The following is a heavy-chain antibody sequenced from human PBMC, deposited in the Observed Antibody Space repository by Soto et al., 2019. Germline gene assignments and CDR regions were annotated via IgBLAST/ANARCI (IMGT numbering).Heavy chain of an antibody. Sequence: SVKVSCKASGGTFSSYAISWVRQAPGQGLEWMGGIIPIFGTANYAQKFQGRVTITADESTSTAYMELSSLRSEDTAVYYCARDSGPYYYDSSGYFGYWGQGTLVTVSS. CDR3: ARDSGPYYYDSSGYFGY. CDR1: GGTFSSYA. V-gene: IGHV1-69*13. CDR2: IIPIFGTA. J-gene: IGHJ4*02. D-gene: IGHD3-22*01.